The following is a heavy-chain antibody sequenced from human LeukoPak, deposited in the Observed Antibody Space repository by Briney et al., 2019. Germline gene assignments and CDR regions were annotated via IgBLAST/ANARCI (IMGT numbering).Heavy chain of an antibody. CDR2: INPNSGGT. CDR1: GYTFTSYG. J-gene: IGHJ4*02. D-gene: IGHD2-2*02. V-gene: IGHV1-2*02. Sequence: ASVKVSCKTSGYTFTSYGITWVRQAPGQGLEWMGWINPNSGGTNYAQKFQGRVTMTRDTSISTAYMELSRLRSDDTAVYYCARDDCSSTSCYTGDNYWGQGTLVTVSS. CDR3: ARDDCSSTSCYTGDNY.